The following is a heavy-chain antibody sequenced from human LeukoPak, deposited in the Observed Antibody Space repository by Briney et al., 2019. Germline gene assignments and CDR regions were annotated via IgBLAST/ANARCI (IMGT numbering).Heavy chain of an antibody. Sequence: GRSLRLSCAASGITFPAYVTHGGRKGPGKGRRWVAVILRDGSNKHYADSVKGRFTISRDNSKNTLCLQMERLRVQDTAVYTCAKGDGSKLRVSQGGQGTLV. CDR2: ILRDGSNK. D-gene: IGHD5-24*01. V-gene: IGHV3-30*18. J-gene: IGHJ4*02. CDR1: GITFPAYV. CDR3: AKGDGSKLRVSQ.